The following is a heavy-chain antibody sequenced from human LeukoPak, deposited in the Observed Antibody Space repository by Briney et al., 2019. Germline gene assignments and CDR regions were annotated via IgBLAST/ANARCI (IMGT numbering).Heavy chain of an antibody. V-gene: IGHV3-66*01. J-gene: IGHJ4*02. D-gene: IGHD5-18*01. CDR1: GFTVSSNY. CDR2: IYSGDNT. CDR3: ARDKWVT. Sequence: PGGSLGLSCAASGFTVSSNYMSWVRQAPGKGLEWVSVIYSGDNTYYADSVKGRFTITRDNSNNTLYLQMNSLRAEDTAVYYCARDKWVTWGQGTLVTVSS.